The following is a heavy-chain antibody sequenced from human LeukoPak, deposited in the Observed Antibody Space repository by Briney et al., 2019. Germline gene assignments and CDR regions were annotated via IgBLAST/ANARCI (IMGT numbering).Heavy chain of an antibody. CDR3: AKVRRGYSYGNPESRYYFDY. V-gene: IGHV3-23*01. J-gene: IGHJ4*02. CDR2: ISGSGGST. Sequence: PGGSLRLSCAASGFTFSSYAMSWVRQAPGKGLEWGSAISGSGGSTYYADSVKGRFTISRDNSKNTLYLQMNSLRAEDTAVYYCAKVRRGYSYGNPESRYYFDYWGQGTLVTVSS. D-gene: IGHD5-18*01. CDR1: GFTFSSYA.